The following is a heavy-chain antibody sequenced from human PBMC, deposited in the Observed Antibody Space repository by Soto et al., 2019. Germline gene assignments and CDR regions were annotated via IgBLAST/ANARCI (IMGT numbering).Heavy chain of an antibody. V-gene: IGHV3-9*01. D-gene: IGHD4-17*01. Sequence: DVQLVESGGGLVQPGRSLRLSCAASGFTFDDYAMHWVRQAPGKGLEWVSGISWNSGSICYADSVKGRFTISRDNAKNSLYLQMNSLRAEDTALYYCAKDIGTTVTDYFDYWGQGTLVTVSS. J-gene: IGHJ4*02. CDR3: AKDIGTTVTDYFDY. CDR1: GFTFDDYA. CDR2: ISWNSGSI.